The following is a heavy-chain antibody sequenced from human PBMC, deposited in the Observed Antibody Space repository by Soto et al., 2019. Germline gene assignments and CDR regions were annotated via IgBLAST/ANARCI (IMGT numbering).Heavy chain of an antibody. J-gene: IGHJ6*02. CDR3: ARGSLTYYDILTGPDISQPHYGMDV. V-gene: IGHV1-18*01. CDR2: ISAYNGNT. Sequence: ASVKVSCKASGYTFTIYGISWVRQAPGQGLEWMGWISAYNGNTNYAQKLQGRVTMTTDTSTSTAYMELRSLRSDDTAVYYCARGSLTYYDILTGPDISQPHYGMDVWGQGTTVTVSS. D-gene: IGHD3-9*01. CDR1: GYTFTIYG.